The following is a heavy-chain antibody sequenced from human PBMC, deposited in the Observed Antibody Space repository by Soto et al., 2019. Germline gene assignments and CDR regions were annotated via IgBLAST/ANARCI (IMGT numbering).Heavy chain of an antibody. D-gene: IGHD3-3*01. Sequence: EVQLVESGGRLVQPGRSLRLSCVGTGLNFGDFSMHWVRQAPGKGLEWVAGITWNSRVLAYADAVKGRFTISRDNARNYLYLQMDSLRDEDTALYYCAKGRYDFWSPYYFDSWGQGTLVTVSS. CDR1: GLNFGDFS. J-gene: IGHJ4*02. CDR2: ITWNSRVL. V-gene: IGHV3-9*01. CDR3: AKGRYDFWSPYYFDS.